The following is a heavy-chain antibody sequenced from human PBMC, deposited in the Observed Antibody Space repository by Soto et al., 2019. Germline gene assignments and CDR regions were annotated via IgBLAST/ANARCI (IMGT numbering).Heavy chain of an antibody. D-gene: IGHD2-2*01. CDR3: ARAKLCNTLSCPHSFDT. J-gene: IGHJ4*02. CDR1: GGSINTNNW. CDR2: VYHSGSS. Sequence: QVQLQESGPGLVNASGTLSLTCGVSGGSINTNNWWSWLRQPPGQWLEWIAEVYHSGSSNYNPSLNSRLSISVDTSKNQFSLRLTSVTAADSAVYYCARAKLCNTLSCPHSFDTWGQGTLVSVSS. V-gene: IGHV4-4*02.